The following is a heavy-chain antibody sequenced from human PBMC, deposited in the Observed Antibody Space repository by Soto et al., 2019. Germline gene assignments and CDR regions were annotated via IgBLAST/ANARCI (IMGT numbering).Heavy chain of an antibody. Sequence: AVGSLRLSCAASGFTFSSYEMNWVRQAPGKGLEWVSYISSSGSTIYYADSVKGRFTISRDNAKNSLYLQMNSLRAEDTAVYYCAREWFVGTAYDTWGQGTLVTVSS. CDR2: ISSSGSTI. CDR3: AREWFVGTAYDT. D-gene: IGHD5-18*01. V-gene: IGHV3-48*03. J-gene: IGHJ5*02. CDR1: GFTFSSYE.